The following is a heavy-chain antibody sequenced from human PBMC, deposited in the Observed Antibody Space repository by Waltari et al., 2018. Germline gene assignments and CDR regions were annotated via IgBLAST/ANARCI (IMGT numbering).Heavy chain of an antibody. CDR1: GYPFNNYG. D-gene: IGHD1-26*01. Sequence: QVEESGGGVVQPGGSLRLSCVASGYPFNNYGMHWVRQATGKGLEWLAVMSSDGSGKYYADSVKGRFTMSRDNSKNMVYLQMNSLRPEDTAVYYCAKAGGIYNYPLDPWGQGTLVTVSS. CDR3: AKAGGIYNYPLDP. V-gene: IGHV3-30*18. J-gene: IGHJ5*02. CDR2: MSSDGSGK.